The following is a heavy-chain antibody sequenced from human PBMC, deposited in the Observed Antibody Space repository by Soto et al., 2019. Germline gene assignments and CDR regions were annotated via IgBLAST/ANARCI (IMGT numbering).Heavy chain of an antibody. V-gene: IGHV3-33*01. CDR3: ARDGATIFVPDWYFDL. Sequence: QVQLVESGGGVVQPGRSLRLSCAASGFTFSSYGMHWVRQAPGKGLEWVAVIWYDGSNKYYADSVKGRFTISRDNSKNTLYLQMNSLRAEDTAVYYCARDGATIFVPDWYFDLWGRGTLVTVSS. J-gene: IGHJ2*01. CDR1: GFTFSSYG. CDR2: IWYDGSNK. D-gene: IGHD3-3*01.